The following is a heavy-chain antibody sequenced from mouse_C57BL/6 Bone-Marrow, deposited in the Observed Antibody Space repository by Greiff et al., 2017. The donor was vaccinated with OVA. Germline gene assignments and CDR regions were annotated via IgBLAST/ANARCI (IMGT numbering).Heavy chain of an antibody. CDR2: IAPSDSYN. D-gene: IGHD5-5*01. CDR3: AQYGNRLYLHY. V-gene: IGHV1-59*01. J-gene: IGHJ2*02. CDR1: GYTFTNYW. Sequence: QVQLQQPGAELVRPGTSVKLSCKASGYTFTNYWMHWVKQKPGQGLEWIGVIAPSDSYNNYNQKFKGRATLTVDTSSSTAFMHLNSLTSEDTAVYYCAQYGNRLYLHYWGQGTSLTVSS.